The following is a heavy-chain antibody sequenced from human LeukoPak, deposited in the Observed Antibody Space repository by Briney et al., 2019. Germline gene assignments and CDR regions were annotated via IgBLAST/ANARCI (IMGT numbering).Heavy chain of an antibody. CDR3: ASSILGAYYFDY. CDR2: VIPIFGTA. J-gene: IGHJ4*02. CDR1: GGTFSSDA. Sequence: SVKVSCKTPGGTFSSDAISWVRQAPGQGLEWMGGVIPIFGTANYAQKVQGRVTITTDESTSTAYMELSSLRSEDTAVYYCASSILGAYYFDYWGQGTLVTVSS. V-gene: IGHV1-69*05.